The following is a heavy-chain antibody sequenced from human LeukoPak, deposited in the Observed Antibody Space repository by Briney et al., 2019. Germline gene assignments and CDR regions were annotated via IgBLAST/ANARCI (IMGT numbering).Heavy chain of an antibody. CDR3: ASDYYGSGSPDY. D-gene: IGHD3-10*01. CDR1: GFTFSSYE. V-gene: IGHV3-48*03. Sequence: GGSLRLSCAASGFTFSSYEMNWVRQAPEKGLEWVSSISSSGGTIYYADSVKGRFTISRDNAKNSLYLQMNSLRAEDTAVYYCASDYYGSGSPDYWGQGTLVTVSS. J-gene: IGHJ4*02. CDR2: ISSSGGTI.